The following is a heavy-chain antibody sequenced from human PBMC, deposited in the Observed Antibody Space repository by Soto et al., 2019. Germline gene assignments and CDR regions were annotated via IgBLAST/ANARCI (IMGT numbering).Heavy chain of an antibody. V-gene: IGHV4-59*08. J-gene: IGHJ4*02. CDR2: IYYSGST. CDR1: GGSISSYY. CDR3: ARLNRKATVTLDY. D-gene: IGHD4-4*01. Sequence: SETLSLTCTVSGGSISSYYWSWIRQPPGKGLEWIGYIYYSGSTNYNPSLKSRVTISVDTSKNQFSLKLSSVTAADTAVYCCARLNRKATVTLDYWGQGTLVTVSS.